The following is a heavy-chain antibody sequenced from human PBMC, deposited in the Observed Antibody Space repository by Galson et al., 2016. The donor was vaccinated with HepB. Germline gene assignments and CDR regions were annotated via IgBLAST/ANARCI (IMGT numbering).Heavy chain of an antibody. D-gene: IGHD3-10*01. CDR3: ARAVGLGRGRRV. CDR1: GDSVSNNKAA. CDR2: TYYRSNWNN. V-gene: IGHV6-1*01. Sequence: CAISGDSVSNNKAAWIWIRQSPLRGLEWLGRTYYRSNWNNGYAVSVKSRITINADPSKNQVSLQLNSVTPEATAVYYCARAVGLGRGRRVWGQGTTVTVS. J-gene: IGHJ6*02.